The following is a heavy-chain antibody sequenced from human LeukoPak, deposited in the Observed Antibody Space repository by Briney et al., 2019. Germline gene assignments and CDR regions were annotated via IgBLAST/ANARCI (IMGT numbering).Heavy chain of an antibody. J-gene: IGHJ5*02. CDR3: ARPAGSSSANWLDP. Sequence: PGGSLRLSCAASGFTFSSYWMHWVRQAPGKGLVWISRINSDGNITTYADSVKGRFTISRDNAKNTLYLQMNSLRVEDTAVYYCARPAGSSSANWLDPWGQGALVTVSS. CDR1: GFTFSSYW. V-gene: IGHV3-74*01. D-gene: IGHD6-13*01. CDR2: INSDGNIT.